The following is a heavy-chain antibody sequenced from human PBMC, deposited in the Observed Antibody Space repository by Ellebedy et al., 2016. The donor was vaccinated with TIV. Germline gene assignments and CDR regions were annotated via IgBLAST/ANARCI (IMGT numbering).Heavy chain of an antibody. CDR1: GYTFTSYD. Sequence: AASVKVSCKASGYTFTSYDINWVRQATGQGLEWMGWMNPNSGNTGYAQKFQGRVTMTRDTSISTAYMELSRLRSDDTAVYYCARGGLGSGSVRWGQGTLVTVSS. D-gene: IGHD3-10*01. J-gene: IGHJ4*02. CDR2: MNPNSGNT. CDR3: ARGGLGSGSVR. V-gene: IGHV1-8*01.